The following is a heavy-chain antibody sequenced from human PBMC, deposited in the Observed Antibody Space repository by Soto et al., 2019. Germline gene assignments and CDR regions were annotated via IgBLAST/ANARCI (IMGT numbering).Heavy chain of an antibody. Sequence: GGSLRLSCPASGLSVSTNFMSWVRQAPGKGLDWLAGIYSGGKTFYADSVKGRFTISKNNSKNTLSLQMNRLRAEDTAVYYCTREAPGERQYYFYYYGMDVRGQRNTVTVSS. CDR2: IYSGGKT. V-gene: IGHV3-53*01. CDR1: GLSVSTNF. CDR3: TREAPGERQYYFYYYGMDV. J-gene: IGHJ6*02.